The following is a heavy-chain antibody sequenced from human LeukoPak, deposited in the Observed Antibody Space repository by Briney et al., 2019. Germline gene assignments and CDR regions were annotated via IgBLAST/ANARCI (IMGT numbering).Heavy chain of an antibody. J-gene: IGHJ4*02. CDR3: VRSNDRDGYNFGY. Sequence: SETLSLTCAVYGGSSSGYYWCWIRQPPGQGLEWMGEINHSGSTNYNPSLKGRVTISVHTSKDQFSLELSSVTAADTAVYYCVRSNDRDGYNFGYWGQGTLVTVSS. V-gene: IGHV4-34*01. CDR1: GGSSSGYY. CDR2: INHSGST. D-gene: IGHD5-24*01.